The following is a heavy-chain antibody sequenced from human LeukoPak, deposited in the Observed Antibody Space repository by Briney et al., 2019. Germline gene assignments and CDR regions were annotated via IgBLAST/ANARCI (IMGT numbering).Heavy chain of an antibody. Sequence: ASVKVSCKASGFTFTSSAMQWVRQARGQRLEWIGWIVVGSGNTNYAQKFQERVTITRDMSTSTAYMEVSSLRSEDTAVYYCAADTTGTAWYNWFNPWGQGTLVTVSS. J-gene: IGHJ5*02. CDR1: GFTFTSSA. V-gene: IGHV1-58*02. CDR3: AADTTGTAWYNWFNP. D-gene: IGHD1-1*01. CDR2: IVVGSGNT.